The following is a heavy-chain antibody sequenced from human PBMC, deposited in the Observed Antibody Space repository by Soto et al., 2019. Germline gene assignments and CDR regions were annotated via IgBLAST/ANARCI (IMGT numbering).Heavy chain of an antibody. Sequence: AGSLRLSCPASGFTFSSYDMHWVRQATGKGLDWVSNIGTSGDPYYPGSVKGRFTISSEHAKYYLYLQLKSLRAGDTAVYYCARGRSGSSEDYYYGMDDWCHGTRLTVSS. CDR3: ARGRSGSSEDYYYGMDD. CDR1: GFTFSSYD. J-gene: IGHJ6*01. V-gene: IGHV3-13*05. D-gene: IGHD6-6*01. CDR2: IGTSGDP.